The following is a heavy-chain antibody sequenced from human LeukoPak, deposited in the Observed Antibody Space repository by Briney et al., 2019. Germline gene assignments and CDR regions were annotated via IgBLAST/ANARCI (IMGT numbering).Heavy chain of an antibody. J-gene: IGHJ4*02. Sequence: SETLSLTCTVSGGSVSSGAYYWTWIRQPPGKGLEWIGDIYYSGNTNYNPSLKSRVTISVDTSKNQFSLKLSSVTAADTAVYYCARAGYNFWSDYTTLFDYWGQGTLVTVSS. CDR1: GGSVSSGAYY. CDR2: IYYSGNT. D-gene: IGHD3-3*01. CDR3: ARAGYNFWSDYTTLFDY. V-gene: IGHV4-61*08.